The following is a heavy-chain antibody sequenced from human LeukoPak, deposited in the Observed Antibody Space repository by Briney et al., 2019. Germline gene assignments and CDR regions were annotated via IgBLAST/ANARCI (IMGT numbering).Heavy chain of an antibody. J-gene: IGHJ4*02. Sequence: PSETLSLTCAVYGGSFSGYYWSWLRQPPGKGLEWIGEINHSGSTNYNPSLKSRVTISVDTSKNQFSLKLSSVTAADTAVYYCARAYYDYVWGSYRYYLDYWGQGALVTVSS. CDR3: ARAYYDYVWGSYRYYLDY. D-gene: IGHD3-16*02. CDR2: INHSGST. CDR1: GGSFSGYY. V-gene: IGHV4-34*01.